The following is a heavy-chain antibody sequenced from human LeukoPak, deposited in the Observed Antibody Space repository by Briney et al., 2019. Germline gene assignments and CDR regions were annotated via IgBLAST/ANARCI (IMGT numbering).Heavy chain of an antibody. V-gene: IGHV1-18*01. Sequence: ASVKVSCKASGYTFTSYGISWVRQAPGQGLEWMGWISAYNGNTNYAQKLQGRVTMTTDTSTSTAYMELRSLRSDDTAVYYCARDYRDYDFWGGREDAFDIWGQGTMVTVSS. J-gene: IGHJ3*02. CDR2: ISAYNGNT. CDR1: GYTFTSYG. D-gene: IGHD3-3*01. CDR3: ARDYRDYDFWGGREDAFDI.